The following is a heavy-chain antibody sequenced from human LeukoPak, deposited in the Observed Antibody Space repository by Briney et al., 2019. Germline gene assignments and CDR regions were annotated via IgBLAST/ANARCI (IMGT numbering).Heavy chain of an antibody. CDR3: ARAVRSSWYVD. J-gene: IGHJ4*02. Sequence: GASVEVSCKASGYTFTSYDMHWVRQAPGQRLEWMRWINAGNGNTKYSQKFQGRVTITRDTSASTAYMELSSLRSEDTAVYYCARAVRSSWYVDWGQGTLVTVSS. D-gene: IGHD6-13*01. V-gene: IGHV1-3*01. CDR2: INAGNGNT. CDR1: GYTFTSYD.